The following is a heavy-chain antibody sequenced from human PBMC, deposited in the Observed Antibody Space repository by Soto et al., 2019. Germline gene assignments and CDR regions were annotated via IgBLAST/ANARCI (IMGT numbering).Heavy chain of an antibody. CDR2: IIPTLGIA. V-gene: IGHV1-69*08. CDR1: GDTFSSYT. D-gene: IGHD6-13*01. J-gene: IGHJ4*02. CDR3: AREADQLVDY. Sequence: QVQLVQSGAEVKKPGSSVKVSCKASGDTFSSYTMSWVRQAPGQGFEWMGRIIPTLGIANYAQKFQGRVTITADKSTSTAYMELSSLRAEDTAVYCCAREADQLVDYSGQGTLVTVSS.